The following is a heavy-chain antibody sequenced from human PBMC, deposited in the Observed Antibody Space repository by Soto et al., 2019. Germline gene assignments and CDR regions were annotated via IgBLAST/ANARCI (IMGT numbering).Heavy chain of an antibody. Sequence: GASVKVSCKASAYTSTIYGITWVRQAPGQGFEWMGWIRPHNGDTKYAQRFQGRVTMTTDTSTSTAYMELRSLRSDDTAVYYCARVLGYSSPKKHYYYYGMDVWGQGTTVTVSS. CDR3: ARVLGYSSPKKHYYYYGMDV. J-gene: IGHJ6*02. D-gene: IGHD3-16*01. V-gene: IGHV1-18*01. CDR2: IRPHNGDT. CDR1: AYTSTIYG.